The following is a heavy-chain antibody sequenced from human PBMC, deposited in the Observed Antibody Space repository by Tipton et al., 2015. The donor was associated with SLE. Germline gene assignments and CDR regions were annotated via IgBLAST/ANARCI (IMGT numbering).Heavy chain of an antibody. Sequence: SLRLSCAASGFTFNDYSMYWVRQAPGKGLEWVSLITWDGGSTYYADSVKGRFIISRDNSKNSLYLQMNSLRTEDTALYYCAKDRGRGYSSGFDYWGQGTLVTVSS. CDR1: GFTFNDYS. CDR2: ITWDGGST. J-gene: IGHJ4*02. V-gene: IGHV3-43*01. D-gene: IGHD6-19*01. CDR3: AKDRGRGYSSGFDY.